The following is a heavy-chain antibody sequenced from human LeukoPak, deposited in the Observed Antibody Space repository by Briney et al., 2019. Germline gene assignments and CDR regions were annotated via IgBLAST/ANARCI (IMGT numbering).Heavy chain of an antibody. J-gene: IGHJ4*02. Sequence: PGGSLRLSCVASGFSFNNYRMTWVRQAPGKGLEWVANIKQDGSEKQYMDSVKGRFAISRDNAKKSLYLQINTLRAEGTAVYYCVRGPHIAATSYWGQGTLVTVSS. D-gene: IGHD6-25*01. CDR3: VRGPHIAATSY. CDR1: GFSFNNYR. V-gene: IGHV3-7*03. CDR2: IKQDGSEK.